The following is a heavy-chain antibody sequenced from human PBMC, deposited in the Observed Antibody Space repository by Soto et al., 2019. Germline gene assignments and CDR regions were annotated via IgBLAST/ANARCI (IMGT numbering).Heavy chain of an antibody. CDR2: MYPGDSDT. Sequence: GEALKISCRGSGYDFNTNWFGWVRQLPGRGLEWVGMMYPGDSDTRPHPSLQGHVPLSAGVTVSTAFLQWRTLKTSDSGMYFCARLPRDCNKTSSYYADHWGQGTSVTVSS. D-gene: IGHD3-22*01. CDR1: GYDFNTNW. CDR3: ARLPRDCNKTSSYYADH. V-gene: IGHV5-51*01. J-gene: IGHJ4*02.